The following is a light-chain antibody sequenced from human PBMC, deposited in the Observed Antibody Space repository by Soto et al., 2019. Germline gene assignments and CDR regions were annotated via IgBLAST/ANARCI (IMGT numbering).Light chain of an antibody. J-gene: IGKJ5*01. CDR2: DAS. Sequence: EIVWPPPPATLSFSPGARATLSCRASQSVSSYLAWYQQKPGQAPRLLIYDASNRATGIPARFSGSGSGTDFTLTISSLEPEDFAVYYCQQRSNSITLGQGTRLEIK. CDR3: QQRSNSIT. CDR1: QSVSSY. V-gene: IGKV3-11*01.